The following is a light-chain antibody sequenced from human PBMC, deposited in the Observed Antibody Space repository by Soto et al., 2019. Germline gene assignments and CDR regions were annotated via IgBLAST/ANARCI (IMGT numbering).Light chain of an antibody. CDR3: QQRSNWPPLT. CDR1: QSVASY. CDR2: EAS. V-gene: IGKV3-11*01. Sequence: EIVLTQSPATLSLSPGERATLSCRASQSVASYLAWYQQKPGQAPRLLIFEASDRATGIPARFSGSGSRTKFTRTINSLEPEYFAVYYFQQRSNWPPLTFGQGTRLEIK. J-gene: IGKJ5*01.